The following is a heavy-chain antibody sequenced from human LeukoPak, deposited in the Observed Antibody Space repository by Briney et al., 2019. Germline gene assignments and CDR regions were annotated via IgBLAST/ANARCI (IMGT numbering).Heavy chain of an antibody. Sequence: GGSLRLSCAASGFTFSSYSMNWVRQAPGKGLEWVSYISSSSSTIYYADSAKGRFTISRDNAKNSLYLQMNSLRAEDTAVYYCARDHHPLGADYWGQGTLVTVSS. D-gene: IGHD1-14*01. CDR3: ARDHHPLGADY. CDR2: ISSSSSTI. CDR1: GFTFSSYS. J-gene: IGHJ4*02. V-gene: IGHV3-48*01.